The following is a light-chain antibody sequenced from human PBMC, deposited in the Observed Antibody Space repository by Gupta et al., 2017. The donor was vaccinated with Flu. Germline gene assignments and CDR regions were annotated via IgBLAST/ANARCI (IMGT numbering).Light chain of an antibody. CDR2: GAS. V-gene: IGKV3-20*01. CDR3: QQYAGSPPT. J-gene: IGKJ1*01. CDR1: QSVNNSY. Sequence: TLSLSPGERATLSCRASQSVNNSYLAWYQQRPGQPPRLLIYGASTRAADTPDRFSGSGSGTDFTLTISRLDPEDFASYFCQQYAGSPPTFGPGAKVDIK.